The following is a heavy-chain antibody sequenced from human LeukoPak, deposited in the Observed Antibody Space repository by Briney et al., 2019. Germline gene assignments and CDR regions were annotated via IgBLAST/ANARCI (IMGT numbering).Heavy chain of an antibody. Sequence: PGGSLRLSCAASGFTFSSYSMNWVRQAPGKGLEWVSSISSSSSYIYYADSVKGRFTISRDNAKNSLYLQMNSLRAEDTAVYYCARDPPYYDILTGYCQIDYWGQGTLVTVSS. CDR3: ARDPPYYDILTGYCQIDY. D-gene: IGHD3-9*01. CDR1: GFTFSSYS. V-gene: IGHV3-21*01. J-gene: IGHJ4*02. CDR2: ISSSSSYI.